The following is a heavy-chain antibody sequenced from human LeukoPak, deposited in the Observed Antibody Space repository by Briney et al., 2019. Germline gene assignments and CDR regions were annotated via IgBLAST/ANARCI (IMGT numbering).Heavy chain of an antibody. V-gene: IGHV1-69*13. D-gene: IGHD2-15*01. Sequence: ASVKVSCKASGGTFSSYAISWVRQAPGQGLEWMGGIIPIFGTANYAQKFQGRVTITADESTSTAYMELSSLRSEDTAVYYCARVKLCSGGSCYPWFNWFDPWGQGTLVTVSS. CDR1: GGTFSSYA. J-gene: IGHJ5*02. CDR2: IIPIFGTA. CDR3: ARVKLCSGGSCYPWFNWFDP.